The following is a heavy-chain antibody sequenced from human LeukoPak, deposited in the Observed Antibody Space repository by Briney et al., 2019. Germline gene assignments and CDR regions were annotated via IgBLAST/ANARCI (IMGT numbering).Heavy chain of an antibody. J-gene: IGHJ6*03. CDR1: GGSMSSSSYY. CDR3: ARSYGDYPLSLYYYYYMDV. D-gene: IGHD4-17*01. Sequence: SETLSLTCTVSGGSMSSSSYYWGWIRQPPGKGLEWIGSIYYSGSTYYNPSLQGRVTTSVDTSKNQFSLKLSSVTAADTAVYYCARSYGDYPLSLYYYYYMDVWGKGTTVTVSS. CDR2: IYYSGST. V-gene: IGHV4-39*07.